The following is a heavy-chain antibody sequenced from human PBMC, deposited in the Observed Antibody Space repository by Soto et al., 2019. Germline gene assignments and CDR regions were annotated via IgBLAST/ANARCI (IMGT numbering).Heavy chain of an antibody. V-gene: IGHV1-69*13. CDR2: IIPIFGTA. CDR1: GGTFSSYA. Sequence: SVKVSCKASGGTFSSYAISWVRQAPGQGLEWMGGIIPIFGTANYAQKFQGRVTITADESTSTAYMELSSLRSEDTAVYYCARRGGGKSCSGGSCYYAFDIWGQGTMVTVPS. CDR3: ARRGGGKSCSGGSCYYAFDI. D-gene: IGHD2-15*01. J-gene: IGHJ3*02.